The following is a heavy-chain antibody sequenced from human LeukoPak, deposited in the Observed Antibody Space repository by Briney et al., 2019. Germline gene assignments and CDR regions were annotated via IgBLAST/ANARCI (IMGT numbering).Heavy chain of an antibody. CDR3: ARELGYYGMDV. CDR1: GGSISSYY. D-gene: IGHD7-27*01. CDR2: IYYSGST. V-gene: IGHV4-59*12. J-gene: IGHJ6*02. Sequence: PSETLSLTCTVSGGSISSYYWSWIRQPPGKGLEWIWYIYYSGSTNYNPSLKSRVTISVDTSKNQFSLKLSSVTAADTAVYYCARELGYYGMDVWGQGTTVTVSS.